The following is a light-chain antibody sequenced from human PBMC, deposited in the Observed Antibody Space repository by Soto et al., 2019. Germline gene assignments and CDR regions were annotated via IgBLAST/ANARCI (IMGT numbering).Light chain of an antibody. CDR1: SSDVGGYNY. V-gene: IGLV2-14*03. J-gene: IGLJ3*02. Sequence: QSALTQPASMSGSPGQSITISCTGTSSDVGGYNYFSWYQQHPGKAPKLMIYDVSNRPSGVSDRFSGSKSGKTASLTISGLQTDDEADYYCSSYTSTSTVFGGGTKLTVL. CDR3: SSYTSTSTV. CDR2: DVS.